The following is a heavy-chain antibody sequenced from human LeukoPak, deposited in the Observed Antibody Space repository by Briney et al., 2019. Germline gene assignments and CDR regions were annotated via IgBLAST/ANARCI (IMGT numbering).Heavy chain of an antibody. Sequence: SETLSLTCAVSGGSFSGYYWSWIRQPAGKGLEWIGRIYTSGSTNYNPSLKSRVTMSVDTSKNQFSLKLSSVTAADTAVYYCAREAEDSSSWFHDAFDIWGQGTMVTVSS. CDR1: GGSFSGYY. CDR2: IYTSGST. D-gene: IGHD6-13*01. CDR3: AREAEDSSSWFHDAFDI. V-gene: IGHV4-4*07. J-gene: IGHJ3*02.